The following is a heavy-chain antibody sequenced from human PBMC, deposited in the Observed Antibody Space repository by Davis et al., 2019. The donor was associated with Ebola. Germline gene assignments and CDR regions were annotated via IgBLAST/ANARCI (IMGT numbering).Heavy chain of an antibody. CDR1: GGSFSGYY. D-gene: IGHD3/OR15-3a*01. CDR3: ARARPWAGYGMDV. Sequence: GSLRLSCAVYGGSFSGYYWSWIRQPPGKGLEWIGEINHSGSTNYNPSLKSRVTISVDTSKNQFSLKLSSVTAADTAVYYCARARPWAGYGMDVWGQGTLVTVSS. V-gene: IGHV4-34*01. J-gene: IGHJ6*02. CDR2: INHSGST.